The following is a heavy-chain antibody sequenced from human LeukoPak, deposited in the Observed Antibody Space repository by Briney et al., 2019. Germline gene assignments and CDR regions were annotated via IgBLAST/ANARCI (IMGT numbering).Heavy chain of an antibody. CDR3: ATRFDYGGNYFDY. J-gene: IGHJ4*02. Sequence: SVKVSCKASGGTFISYAISWVRQAPGQGLEWMGGIIPIFGTANYAQKFQGRVTITADESTSTAYMELSSLRSEDTVVYYCATRFDYGGNYFDYWGQGTLVTVSS. D-gene: IGHD4-23*01. CDR2: IIPIFGTA. CDR1: GGTFISYA. V-gene: IGHV1-69*01.